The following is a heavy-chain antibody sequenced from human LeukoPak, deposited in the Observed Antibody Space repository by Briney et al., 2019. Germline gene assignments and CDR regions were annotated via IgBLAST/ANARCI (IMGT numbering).Heavy chain of an antibody. V-gene: IGHV1-18*01. CDR1: GYTFTSYG. CDR2: ISAYNGNT. J-gene: IGHJ6*03. Sequence: ASVKVSCKASGYTFTSYGISWVRQAPGQGLEWMGWISAYNGNTNYAQKLQGRVTMTTDTSTSTAYMELRSLRSDDTAVYYCAREGSDYGDYRFYYYYYMDVWGKGTTVTVSS. D-gene: IGHD4-17*01. CDR3: AREGSDYGDYRFYYYYYMDV.